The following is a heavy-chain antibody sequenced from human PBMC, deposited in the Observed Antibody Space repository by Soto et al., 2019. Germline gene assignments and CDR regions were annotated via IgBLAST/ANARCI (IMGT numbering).Heavy chain of an antibody. V-gene: IGHV3-23*01. J-gene: IGHJ4*02. CDR2: ISGSGGST. CDR1: GFTFSIYA. D-gene: IGHD2-2*01. Sequence: GGSLRLSCAASGFTFSIYAMNWVRQAPGKGLEWVSAISGSGGSTYCADSVKGRFTISRDNSKNTLYLQMNSLRAEDTAVYYCAKPEISTSWGNGPDYWGQGTLVTVSS. CDR3: AKPEISTSWGNGPDY.